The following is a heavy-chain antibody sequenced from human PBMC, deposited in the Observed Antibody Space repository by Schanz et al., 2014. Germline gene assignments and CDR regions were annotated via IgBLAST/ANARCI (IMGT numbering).Heavy chain of an antibody. J-gene: IGHJ4*02. CDR3: ARDQGYTTSWHIFDL. V-gene: IGHV3-48*01. Sequence: EVQLLESGGGLVQPGGSLRLSCAASGFTFSSYAMTWVRQAPGMGLEWVSYVSRSTPDIYYADSVKGRFTMSRDNAKNSVFLQMNSLRAEDTAVYYCARDQGYTTSWHIFDLWGQGTLVTVSS. D-gene: IGHD6-13*01. CDR2: VSRSTPDI. CDR1: GFTFSSYA.